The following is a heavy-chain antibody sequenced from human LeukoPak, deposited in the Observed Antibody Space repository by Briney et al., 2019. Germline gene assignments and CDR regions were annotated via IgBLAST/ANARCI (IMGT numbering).Heavy chain of an antibody. Sequence: GGSLRLSCAASGFTFSSYSMNWVRQAPGKGLEWVSSISSSSSYIYYADSVKGRFTISRDNAKNSLYLQMNSLRAEDTAVYYCARGPMVRTNLFDYWGQGTLVTVSS. V-gene: IGHV3-21*01. CDR1: GFTFSSYS. D-gene: IGHD3-10*01. CDR2: ISSSSSYI. CDR3: ARGPMVRTNLFDY. J-gene: IGHJ4*02.